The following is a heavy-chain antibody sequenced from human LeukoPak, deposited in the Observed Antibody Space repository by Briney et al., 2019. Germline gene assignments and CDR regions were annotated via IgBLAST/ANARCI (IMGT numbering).Heavy chain of an antibody. Sequence: GASVKVSCKASGYTFINYYIHWVRQAPGQRLEWMGWINTGNGNTKYSQEFQGRVTITRDTSASTVHMDVSSLRFEDMAVYYCARAELSIGGSGWYGGIDYWGQGTLVTVSS. CDR1: GYTFINYY. V-gene: IGHV1-3*03. J-gene: IGHJ4*02. CDR3: ARAELSIGGSGWYGGIDY. CDR2: INTGNGNT. D-gene: IGHD6-19*01.